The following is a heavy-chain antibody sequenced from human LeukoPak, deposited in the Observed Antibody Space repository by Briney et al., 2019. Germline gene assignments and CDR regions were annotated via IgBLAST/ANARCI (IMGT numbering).Heavy chain of an antibody. Sequence: SETRSLTCTVSGASTSSASYFWGWIRQPPGKGLEWIGTIYYSGRPYFNPSLNSRVTISVDTSKNQFSLKLSSVTAADTAVYYCARVEGGSGWYYFDYWGQGTLVTVSS. J-gene: IGHJ4*02. V-gene: IGHV4-39*07. CDR2: IYYSGRP. D-gene: IGHD6-19*01. CDR3: ARVEGGSGWYYFDY. CDR1: GASTSSASYF.